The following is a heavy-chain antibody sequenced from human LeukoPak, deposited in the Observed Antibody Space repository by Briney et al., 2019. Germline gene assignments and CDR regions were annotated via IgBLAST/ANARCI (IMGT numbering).Heavy chain of an antibody. J-gene: IGHJ4*02. Sequence: PGGSLRLSCAASGFTFSNYAMSWVRQAPGKGLEWVSAISGSGGSTYYADSVKGRFTISRDNSKNTLYLQMNSLRAEDKAVYYCAKVRASWTYYYDSSGYLHWGQGTLVTVSS. D-gene: IGHD3-22*01. V-gene: IGHV3-23*01. CDR1: GFTFSNYA. CDR3: AKVRASWTYYYDSSGYLH. CDR2: ISGSGGST.